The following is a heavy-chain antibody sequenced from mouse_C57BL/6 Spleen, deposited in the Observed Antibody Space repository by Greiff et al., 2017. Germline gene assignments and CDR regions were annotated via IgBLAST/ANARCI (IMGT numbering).Heavy chain of an antibody. CDR3: ARELEDD. CDR1: GYTFTSYW. Sequence: QVQLQQPGPELVRPWPSVSLSCTASGYTFTSYWMHWVRQRPIQGLEWLGNIDPSDSETHYNQKFKDKGTWTVEKSSSTAYMQLSSLTSEDSAVYYCARELEDDWGQGTTLTVSS. CDR2: IDPSDSET. V-gene: IGHV1-52*01. D-gene: IGHD1-3*01. J-gene: IGHJ2*01.